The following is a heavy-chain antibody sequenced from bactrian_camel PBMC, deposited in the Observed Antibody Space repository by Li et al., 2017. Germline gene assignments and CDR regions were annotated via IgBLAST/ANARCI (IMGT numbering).Heavy chain of an antibody. Sequence: QVQLVESGGGSVQPGGSLRLSCTTSGAPFDSGDMGWYRQAPGKELEWVAGIESDGSTSYADSVKGRFTISRADSGNTVHLQMDSLSPEDTAVYYCAADRRRTWYGCDSRFDFGSWGHGTQVTVS. D-gene: IGHD6*01. CDR1: GAPFDSGD. CDR2: IESDGST. V-gene: IGHV3S53*01. J-gene: IGHJ6*01. CDR3: AADRRRTWYGCDSRFDFGS.